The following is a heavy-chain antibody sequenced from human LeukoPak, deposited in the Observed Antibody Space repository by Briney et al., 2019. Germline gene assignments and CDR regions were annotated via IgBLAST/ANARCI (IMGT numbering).Heavy chain of an antibody. CDR1: GGSISSYY. V-gene: IGHV4-59*01. CDR3: ARMRQQPYYYYHYMDV. D-gene: IGHD6-13*01. Sequence: PSETLSLTCTVSGGSISSYYWSWIRQPPGKGLEWIGYIYYTGSTNYNPSLKSRVAISVDTSKNQFSLNLSSVTAADTAVYYCARMRQQPYYYYHYMDVWGKGTTVTVS. J-gene: IGHJ6*03. CDR2: IYYTGST.